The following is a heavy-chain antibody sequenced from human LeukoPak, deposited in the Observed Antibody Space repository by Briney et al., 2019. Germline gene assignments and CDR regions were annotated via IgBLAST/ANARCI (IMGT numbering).Heavy chain of an antibody. Sequence: PSETLSLTCTVSGGSISSSRYYWGWIRQPPGKGLEWIGSIYYSGKTYYNPSLKSRVTKSVDTSKNQFSLKLSSVTAADTAVYYCARRDYADAFDIWGQGTMVTVSS. D-gene: IGHD4-17*01. CDR3: ARRDYADAFDI. J-gene: IGHJ3*02. V-gene: IGHV4-39*07. CDR2: IYYSGKT. CDR1: GGSISSSRYY.